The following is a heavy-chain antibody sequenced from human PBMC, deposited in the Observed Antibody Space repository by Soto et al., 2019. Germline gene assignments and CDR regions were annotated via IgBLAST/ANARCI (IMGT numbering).Heavy chain of an antibody. V-gene: IGHV3-74*01. J-gene: IGHJ4*02. CDR2: INSDASNK. Sequence: PGGSLRLSCAASGFTFSSYWMHWVRQAPGKGLVWVSRINSDASNKYYADSVKGRFTISRDNSKNTLYLQMNSLRVEDTAVYYCAKNGLGTGYYYVYFDSWGQGTLVTVSS. CDR3: AKNGLGTGYYYVYFDS. CDR1: GFTFSSYW. D-gene: IGHD3-22*01.